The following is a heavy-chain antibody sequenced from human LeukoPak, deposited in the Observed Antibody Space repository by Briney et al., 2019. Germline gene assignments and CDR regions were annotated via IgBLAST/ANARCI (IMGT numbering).Heavy chain of an antibody. CDR2: ISAYNGNT. CDR3: ARAIGGSSLLWFGEFYDAFDI. V-gene: IGHV1-18*01. J-gene: IGHJ3*02. Sequence: ASVKVSCKASGYTFTSYGISWVRQAPGQGLEWMGWISAYNGNTNYAQKLQGRVTMTTDTSTSTAYMELRSLRSDDTAVYYCARAIGGSSLLWFGEFYDAFDIWGQGTMVTVSS. CDR1: GYTFTSYG. D-gene: IGHD3-10*01.